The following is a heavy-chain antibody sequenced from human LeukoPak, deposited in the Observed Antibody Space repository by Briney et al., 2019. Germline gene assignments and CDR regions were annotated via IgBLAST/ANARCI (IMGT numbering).Heavy chain of an antibody. CDR3: ASCPTPSNCYGLQLGR. CDR2: DSGDGEGI. D-gene: IGHD6-25*01. V-gene: IGHV3-23*01. Sequence: GGSLRLSCAASGFAFNNYAMSWVRQVPGKGLEWVSIDSGDGEGIFYADSVTGRFTISRDNSENTLYLHMNSLRAEDTALYYCASCPTPSNCYGLQLGRWGQGTLVSVS. CDR1: GFAFNNYA. J-gene: IGHJ4*02.